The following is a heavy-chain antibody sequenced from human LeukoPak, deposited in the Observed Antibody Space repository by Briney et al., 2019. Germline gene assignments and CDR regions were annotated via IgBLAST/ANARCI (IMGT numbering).Heavy chain of an antibody. CDR3: ARPLVPAAMSWFDP. CDR2: IYYSGST. Sequence: SETLSLTCTVSGGSISSSSYYWGWIRQPPGKGLEWIGSIYYSGSTYYNPSLKGRVTISVDTSKNQFSLKLSSVTAADTAVYYCARPLVPAAMSWFDPWGQGTLVTVSS. J-gene: IGHJ5*02. CDR1: GGSISSSSYY. D-gene: IGHD2-2*01. V-gene: IGHV4-39*01.